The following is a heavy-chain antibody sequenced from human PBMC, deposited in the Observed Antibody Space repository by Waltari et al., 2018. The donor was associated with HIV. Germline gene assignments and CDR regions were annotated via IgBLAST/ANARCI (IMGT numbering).Heavy chain of an antibody. D-gene: IGHD3-10*01. Sequence: EVQLLESGGDLGQPGGSLRLSCVASGFNFETYGVSVVRHPPGRGLEWVASISMTATHTYYSDSVRGRFSISRDDSKNTLYLQMNSLRVEDAALYHCAKDFRNTLYGSGTADYFDYWGRGTRVTVSS. J-gene: IGHJ4*02. V-gene: IGHV3-23*05. CDR3: AKDFRNTLYGSGTADYFDY. CDR2: ISMTATHT. CDR1: GFNFETYG.